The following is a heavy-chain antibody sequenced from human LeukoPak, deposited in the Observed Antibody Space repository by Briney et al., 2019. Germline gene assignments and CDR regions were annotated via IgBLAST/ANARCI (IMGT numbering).Heavy chain of an antibody. Sequence: ASVKVCCKASGYTFTSYDINWVRQATGQGLEWMGWMNPNSGNTGYAQKFQGRVTMTRNTSISTAYMELSSLRSEDTAVYYCARGTDTKPFWYFDLWAVAPWSLSPQ. CDR3: ARGTDTKPFWYFDL. D-gene: IGHD2-2*01. CDR1: GYTFTSYD. CDR2: MNPNSGNT. V-gene: IGHV1-8*01. J-gene: IGHJ2*01.